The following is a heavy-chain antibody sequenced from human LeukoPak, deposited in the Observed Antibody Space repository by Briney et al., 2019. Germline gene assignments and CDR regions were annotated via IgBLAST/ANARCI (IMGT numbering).Heavy chain of an antibody. V-gene: IGHV1-24*01. CDR1: GYTLTELS. J-gene: IGHJ4*02. CDR3: ANTPYNWNDRPLDY. CDR2: FDPEDGET. D-gene: IGHD1-20*01. Sequence: VASVKVSCKVSGYTLTELSMHWVRQAPGKGLEWMGGFDPEDGETIYAQKFQGRVTMTEDTSTDTAYMELSSLRSEDTAVYYCANTPYNWNDRPLDYWGQGTLVTVSS.